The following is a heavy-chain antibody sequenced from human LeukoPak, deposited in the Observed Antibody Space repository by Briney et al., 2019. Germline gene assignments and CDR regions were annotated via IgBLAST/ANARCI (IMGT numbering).Heavy chain of an antibody. J-gene: IGHJ4*02. CDR1: GGSISSYY. D-gene: IGHD4/OR15-4a*01. Sequence: PSETLSLTCTVSGGSISSYYWTWIRQPPGKGLEWIGHIYYSGSTNYNPSLKSRVTISVDTSKNQFSLKLSSVTAADTAVYYCARTSQVMVLIRSYFDYWGQGTLVTVSS. CDR3: ARTSQVMVLIRSYFDY. V-gene: IGHV4-59*01. CDR2: IYYSGST.